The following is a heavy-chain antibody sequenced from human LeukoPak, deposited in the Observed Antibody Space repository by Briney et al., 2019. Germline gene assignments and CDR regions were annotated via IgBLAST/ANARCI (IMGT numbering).Heavy chain of an antibody. CDR2: IHYTGST. Sequence: SETLSLTCTVSGGSISGYYWSWIRQPPGKGPQFIGYIHYTGSTNYNSSLESRVTLSVDTSKNQFSLKLRSVTAADTAVYYCARLSKDTVVLPAAMAHYFDYWGQGTLVTVSS. CDR1: GGSISGYY. J-gene: IGHJ4*02. D-gene: IGHD2-2*01. CDR3: ARLSKDTVVLPAAMAHYFDY. V-gene: IGHV4-59*08.